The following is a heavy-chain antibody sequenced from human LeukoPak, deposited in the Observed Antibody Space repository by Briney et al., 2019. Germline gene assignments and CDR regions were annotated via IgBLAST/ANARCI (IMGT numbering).Heavy chain of an antibody. CDR2: IKEDGSKI. J-gene: IGHJ4*02. CDR1: GFTFSSYW. CDR3: ARVGMADYSSGWFDY. V-gene: IGHV3-7*03. D-gene: IGHD6-19*01. Sequence: PGGSLRLSCAASGFTFSSYWMSSVRQAPGKGLEWVANIKEDGSKIYYVDSVKGRFTISRDNARNSLYLQMNSLRAEDTAVYYSARVGMADYSSGWFDYWGQGTLVTVSS.